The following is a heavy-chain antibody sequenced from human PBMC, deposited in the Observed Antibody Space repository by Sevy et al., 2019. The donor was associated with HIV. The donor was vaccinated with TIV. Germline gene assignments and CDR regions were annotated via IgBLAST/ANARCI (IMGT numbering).Heavy chain of an antibody. CDR2: LNQDGSEK. CDR1: GVSFSAYW. CDR3: MREARRSLGN. Sequence: GGSLRLSCAASGVSFSAYWMAWVRQAPGKGLEWVANLNQDGSEKYPVDSVKGRFTISRDYAKNSLYLQMNSVRVEDTGIYNCMREARRSLGNWGRGTMVSASS. V-gene: IGHV3-7*01. J-gene: IGHJ4*03.